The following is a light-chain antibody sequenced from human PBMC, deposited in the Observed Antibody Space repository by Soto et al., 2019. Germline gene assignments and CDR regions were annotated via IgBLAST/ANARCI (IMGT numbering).Light chain of an antibody. CDR3: QQYNSLPYT. Sequence: DIQMTQSPSSLSASLGDRVTITCRASQDISTYLNWYQQKPGKAPNLLIYTVPNLETGVPSRFSGIGSGTVFTLTISALQPEGIATYYCQQYNSLPYTFGQGTSLEIE. CDR1: QDISTY. J-gene: IGKJ2*01. V-gene: IGKV1-33*01. CDR2: TVP.